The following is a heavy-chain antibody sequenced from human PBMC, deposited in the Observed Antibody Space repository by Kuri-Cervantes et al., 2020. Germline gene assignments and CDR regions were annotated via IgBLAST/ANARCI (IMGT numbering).Heavy chain of an antibody. CDR1: RFNFVTYG. V-gene: IGHV3-30*02. Sequence: GESLKISCVASRFNFVTYGMHWVRQAPGKGLEWVAFIRFDGSNKNYADSVKGRFTISRDNSKNTLYLQMDSLRTEDTAVYYCALGSYLRIDYWGQGTLVTVSS. D-gene: IGHD1-26*01. CDR2: IRFDGSNK. CDR3: ALGSYLRIDY. J-gene: IGHJ4*02.